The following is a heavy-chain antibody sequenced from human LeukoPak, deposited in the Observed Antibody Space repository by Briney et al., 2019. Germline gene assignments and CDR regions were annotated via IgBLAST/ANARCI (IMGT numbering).Heavy chain of an antibody. J-gene: IGHJ3*01. V-gene: IGHV4-59*01. D-gene: IGHD3-22*01. CDR2: VYNSGST. Sequence: SETLSLTCTVSGGSISIYYWSWIRQPPGKGLEWIGYVYNSGSTHYNPSLKSRVTISADTSKNQFSLRLSSVTAADTAVYYCVRETATSYYDSAGYYRQTEVFDVWGQGTKVTVSS. CDR1: GGSISIYY. CDR3: VRETATSYYDSAGYYRQTEVFDV.